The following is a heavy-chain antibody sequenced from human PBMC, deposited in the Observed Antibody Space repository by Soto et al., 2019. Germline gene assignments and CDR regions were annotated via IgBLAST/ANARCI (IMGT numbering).Heavy chain of an antibody. V-gene: IGHV3-23*01. CDR1: GFTVSSYA. J-gene: IGHJ4*02. D-gene: IGHD3-10*01. CDR2: VSANSDRT. Sequence: GGSLRLSCAASGFTVSSYAVSWVRQAPGKGLEWVSAVSANSDRTYYGDSVKGRFTISRDNSKNTAFLQMNSLKAEDTAVYYCAKESPYASVGRSRYYFFDYWGQGIQVTVSS. CDR3: AKESPYASVGRSRYYFFDY.